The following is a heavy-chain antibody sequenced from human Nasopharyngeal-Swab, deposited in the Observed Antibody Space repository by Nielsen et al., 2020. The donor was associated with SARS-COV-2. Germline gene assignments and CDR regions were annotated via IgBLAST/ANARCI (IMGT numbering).Heavy chain of an antibody. CDR2: IKQDGSEK. CDR3: ARQGVFVPAYFHQYYMDV. Sequence: GESLKISCAASGFSFSTYWMTWVRQAPGKGLERVANIKQDGSEKYYVDSVKGRFTVSRDNPKNLLYLQVNSLRAEGTAVYYCARQGVFVPAYFHQYYMDVWGKGTTVTVSS. V-gene: IGHV3-7*03. CDR1: GFSFSTYW. J-gene: IGHJ6*03. D-gene: IGHD3-16*02.